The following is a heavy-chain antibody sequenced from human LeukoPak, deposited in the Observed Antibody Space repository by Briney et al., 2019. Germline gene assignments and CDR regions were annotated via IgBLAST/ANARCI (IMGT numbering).Heavy chain of an antibody. CDR2: IYYSGST. CDR3: ARQMVRGVITG. J-gene: IGHJ4*02. CDR1: GGSISSHY. V-gene: IGHV4-59*08. Sequence: SETLSLTCTVSGGSISSHYWSWIRQSPGKGLEWIGYIYYSGSTYYSPSLKSRVTISVDTSKNQFSLKLSSVTAADTAVYYCARQMVRGVITGWGQGTLVTVSS. D-gene: IGHD3-10*01.